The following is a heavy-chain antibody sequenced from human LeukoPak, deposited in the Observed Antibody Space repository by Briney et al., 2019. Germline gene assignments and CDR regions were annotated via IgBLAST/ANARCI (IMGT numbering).Heavy chain of an antibody. V-gene: IGHV3-30*04. D-gene: IGHD1-26*01. CDR2: ISHDGSNK. Sequence: PGRSLRLSCAASGFTFSSYAMHWVRQAPGKGLEWVAVISHDGSNKYYADSVKGRFTISRDNSKNTLYLQMNSLRAEDTAVYYCASWSGSYYVPWSAFDIWGQGTMVTVSS. CDR1: GFTFSSYA. J-gene: IGHJ3*02. CDR3: ASWSGSYYVPWSAFDI.